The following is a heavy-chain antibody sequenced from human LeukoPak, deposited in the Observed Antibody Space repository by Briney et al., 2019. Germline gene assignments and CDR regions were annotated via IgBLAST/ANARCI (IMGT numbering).Heavy chain of an antibody. J-gene: IGHJ5*02. Sequence: SSVKVSCKASGYTFTSYGISWVRQAPGQGLEWMGWISAYNGNTNYAQKLQGRVTMTTDTSTSTAYMELRSLRSDDTAVYYCARDIVVVPAVAFDPWGQGTLVTVSS. CDR3: ARDIVVVPAVAFDP. D-gene: IGHD2-2*01. CDR2: ISAYNGNT. V-gene: IGHV1-18*01. CDR1: GYTFTSYG.